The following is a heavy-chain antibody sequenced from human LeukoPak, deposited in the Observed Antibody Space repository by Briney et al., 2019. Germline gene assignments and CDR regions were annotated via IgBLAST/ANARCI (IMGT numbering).Heavy chain of an antibody. CDR3: ARVRYNWSYGRYNWFDP. J-gene: IGHJ5*02. V-gene: IGHV4-34*01. D-gene: IGHD1-7*01. CDR2: INHSGST. Sequence: PSETLSLTCAVYGGSFSGYYWSWIRQPPGKGLEWIGEINHSGSTNYNPSLKSRVTISVDTSKNQFSLKLSSVTAADTAVYYCARVRYNWSYGRYNWFDPWGQGTLVTVSS. CDR1: GGSFSGYY.